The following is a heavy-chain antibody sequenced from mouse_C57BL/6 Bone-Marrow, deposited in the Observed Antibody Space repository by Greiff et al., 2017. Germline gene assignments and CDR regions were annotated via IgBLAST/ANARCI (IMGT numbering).Heavy chain of an antibody. CDR1: GFTFSNYW. Sequence: DVMLVESGGGLVQPGGSMKLSCVASGFTFSNYWMNWVRQSPEKGLAWVAQIRLKSDNYATHYAESVKGRFTISRDDSNSSVYLQMNNLRAEDTGIYYCTGRYSKAYWGQGTLVTVSA. D-gene: IGHD2-5*01. V-gene: IGHV6-3*01. CDR3: TGRYSKAY. CDR2: IRLKSDNYAT. J-gene: IGHJ3*01.